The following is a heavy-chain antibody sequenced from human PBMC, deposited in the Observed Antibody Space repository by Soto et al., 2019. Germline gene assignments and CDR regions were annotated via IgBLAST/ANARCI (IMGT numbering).Heavy chain of an antibody. CDR2: IYYSGST. CDR1: GDSVSSNSYY. CDR3: ARGWKQPWGGMDG. V-gene: IGHV4-61*01. Sequence: SETLSLTCTVSGDSVSSNSYYWSWIRQPPGKGLEFIGYIYYSGSTNYNPSLKSRVTISLDTSKNQFSLRLSSVTAADTAVYYCARGWKQPWGGMDGWGPGTTVTVSS. J-gene: IGHJ6*02. D-gene: IGHD6-13*01.